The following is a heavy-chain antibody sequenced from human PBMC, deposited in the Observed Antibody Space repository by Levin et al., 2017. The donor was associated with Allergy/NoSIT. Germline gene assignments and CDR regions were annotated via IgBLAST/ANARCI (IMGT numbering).Heavy chain of an antibody. CDR2: ISSGGTTM. V-gene: IGHV3-48*01. J-gene: IGHJ4*02. Sequence: QSGGSLRLSCAASGFTFSSYTMNWVRQAPGKGLEWVSYISSGGTTMYYADSVKGRFSISRDNAKNSLFLQMNSLRAEDTAVYYCASRGNKGYPWGTDYWGQGTLVTVSS. CDR3: ASRGNKGYPWGTDY. D-gene: IGHD7-27*01. CDR1: GFTFSSYT.